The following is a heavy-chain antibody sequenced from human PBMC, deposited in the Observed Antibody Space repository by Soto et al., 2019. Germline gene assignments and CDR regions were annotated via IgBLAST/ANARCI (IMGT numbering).Heavy chain of an antibody. CDR1: GVTFSTYW. CDR3: GRFPFFDTSHQGD. Sequence: SRAASGVTFSTYWMNCVRQAPGKGLEWVAKINQDGSVKDYVDSVRGRFTISRDNAKNSLFLQMNSLRADDTALYDWGRFPFFDTSHQGDWGQGT. D-gene: IGHD2-2*01. CDR2: INQDGSVK. J-gene: IGHJ4*02. V-gene: IGHV3-7*01.